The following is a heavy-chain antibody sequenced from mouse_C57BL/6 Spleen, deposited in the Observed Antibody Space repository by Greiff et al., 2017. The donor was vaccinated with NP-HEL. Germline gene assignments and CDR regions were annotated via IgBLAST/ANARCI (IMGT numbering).Heavy chain of an antibody. Sequence: QVQLQQSGAELVRPGTSVKVSCKASGHAFTNYLIEWVKQRPGQGLEWIGVINPGSGGTNYNEKFKGKATLTADKSSSTAYMQLSSLTSEDSAVYFCARSRVYSIPFAYWGQGTLVTVSA. CDR3: ARSRVYSIPFAY. D-gene: IGHD2-1*01. V-gene: IGHV1-54*01. CDR1: GHAFTNYL. J-gene: IGHJ3*01. CDR2: INPGSGGT.